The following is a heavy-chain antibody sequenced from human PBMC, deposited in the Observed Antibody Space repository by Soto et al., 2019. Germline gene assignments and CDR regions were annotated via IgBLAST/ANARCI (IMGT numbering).Heavy chain of an antibody. CDR3: TWSHPVPGFYYGLDV. J-gene: IGHJ6*02. Sequence: LRLSCAASGFTFSNAWMSWVRQAPGKGLEWVGRIKSKSDGGTTDYAAPVKGRFTISRDDSKNTLYLQMNSLKSEDTAVYYCTWSHPVPGFYYGLDVWGQGTTVTVSS. V-gene: IGHV3-15*01. D-gene: IGHD3-3*01. CDR2: IKSKSDGGTT. CDR1: GFTFSNAW.